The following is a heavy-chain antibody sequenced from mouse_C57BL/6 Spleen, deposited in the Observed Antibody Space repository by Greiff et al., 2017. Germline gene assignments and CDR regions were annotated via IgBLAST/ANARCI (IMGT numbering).Heavy chain of an antibody. D-gene: IGHD1-1*01. CDR1: GYTFTDYE. V-gene: IGHV1-15*01. CDR3: TRRYYGRGYFDY. J-gene: IGHJ2*01. CDR2: IDPETGGT. Sequence: QVQLKESGAELVRPGASVTLSCKASGYTFTDYEMHWVKQTPVHGLEWIGAIDPETGGTAYNQKFKGKAILTADKSSSTAYMELRSLTSEDSAVYYCTRRYYGRGYFDYWGQGTTLTVSS.